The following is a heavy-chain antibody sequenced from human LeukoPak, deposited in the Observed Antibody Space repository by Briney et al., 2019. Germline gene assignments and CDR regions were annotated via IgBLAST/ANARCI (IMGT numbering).Heavy chain of an antibody. CDR1: GFTLSSNY. Sequence: PGGSLGLSCAASGFTLSSNYISWVRQAPGKGLEWVSVIYSGGKTFYADSVKGRFTISGDKSKNTLYLQMNSLRAEDTAVYYCASPSSGQSFDIWGQGTMVTVSS. J-gene: IGHJ3*02. D-gene: IGHD3-22*01. CDR3: ASPSSGQSFDI. V-gene: IGHV3-53*01. CDR2: IYSGGKT.